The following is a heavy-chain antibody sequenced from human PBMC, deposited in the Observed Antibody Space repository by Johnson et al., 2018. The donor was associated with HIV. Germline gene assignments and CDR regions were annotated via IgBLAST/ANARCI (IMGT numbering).Heavy chain of an antibody. CDR2: INWNGGST. CDR1: GFTFDDYG. J-gene: IGHJ3*02. Sequence: VQLVESGGGAVRPGGSLRLSCAASGFTFDDYGMSWVRQAPGKGLEWVSGINWNGGSTGYADSVKGRFTISRDNAKNSLYLQMNSLRAEDTALYYCARAYSGSYSPRSAFDIWGQGTMVTVSS. D-gene: IGHD1-26*01. V-gene: IGHV3-20*04. CDR3: ARAYSGSYSPRSAFDI.